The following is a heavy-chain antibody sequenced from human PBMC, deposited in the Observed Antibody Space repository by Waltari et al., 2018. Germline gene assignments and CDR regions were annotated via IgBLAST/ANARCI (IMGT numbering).Heavy chain of an antibody. D-gene: IGHD2-15*01. Sequence: QVQLVESGGGVVQPGRSLRLSCAASGFTFSSYAMHWVRQAPGKGLEWVAVKSYDGRNKYYADSVKGRFTISRDNSKNTLYLQMNSLRAEDTAVYYCARDLVGTLDYWGQGTLVTVSS. V-gene: IGHV3-30-3*01. CDR1: GFTFSSYA. J-gene: IGHJ4*02. CDR2: KSYDGRNK. CDR3: ARDLVGTLDY.